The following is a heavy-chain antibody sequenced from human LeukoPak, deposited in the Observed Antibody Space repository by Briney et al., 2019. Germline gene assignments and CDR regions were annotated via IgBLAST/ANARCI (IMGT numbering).Heavy chain of an antibody. CDR2: ISYDGSNK. J-gene: IGHJ4*02. V-gene: IGHV3-30*18. CDR3: AKDQTAALYYDFWSGQVDY. CDR1: GFTFSSYG. D-gene: IGHD3-3*01. Sequence: GGSLRPSCAASGFTFSSYGMHWVRQAPGKGLEWVAVISYDGSNKYYADSVKGRFTISRDNSKNTLYLQMNSLRAEDTAVYYCAKDQTAALYYDFWSGQVDYWGQGTLVTVSS.